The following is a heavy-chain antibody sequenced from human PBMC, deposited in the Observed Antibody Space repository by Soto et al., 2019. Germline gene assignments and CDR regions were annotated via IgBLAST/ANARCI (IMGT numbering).Heavy chain of an antibody. Sequence: QVQLQESGPGLVRPSETLSLTCTVSGGSISRYFWSWIRQSPGKGLEWIGYIFYTGSTTYNPSLKSRVTISIDTSKTQCALKLSSLTAADTAVYYCAHFSDLELFDLWGQGTRVTVSS. CDR1: GGSISRYF. J-gene: IGHJ5*02. D-gene: IGHD2-21*01. CDR2: IFYTGST. V-gene: IGHV4-59*01. CDR3: AHFSDLELFDL.